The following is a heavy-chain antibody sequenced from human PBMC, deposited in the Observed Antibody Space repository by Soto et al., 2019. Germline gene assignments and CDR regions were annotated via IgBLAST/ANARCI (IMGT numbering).Heavy chain of an antibody. V-gene: IGHV3-23*01. CDR3: VKDCDRSASYPGIDA. Sequence: GGSLRLSCAASGFAFSGYDMSWVRQAPGKGLEWVSALSVSGGYTYYADSVKGRFTISRDNSKNTLFLQMNSLRDEDTAVYHCVKDCDRSASYPGIDAWGRGTLVTVSS. J-gene: IGHJ5*01. CDR2: LSVSGGYT. CDR1: GFAFSGYD. D-gene: IGHD3-22*01.